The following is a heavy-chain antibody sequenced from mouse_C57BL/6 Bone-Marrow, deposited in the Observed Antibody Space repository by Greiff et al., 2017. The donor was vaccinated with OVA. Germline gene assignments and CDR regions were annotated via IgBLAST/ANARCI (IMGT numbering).Heavy chain of an antibody. J-gene: IGHJ1*03. D-gene: IGHD1-1*02. V-gene: IGHV1-81*01. CDR3: ARTMRVLRYFDV. CDR1: GYTFTSYG. Sequence: VKLQESGAELARPGASVKLSCKASGYTFTSYGISWVKQRTGQGLEWIGEIYPRSGNTYYNEKFKGKATLTADKSSSTAYMELRSLTSEDSAVYFCARTMRVLRYFDVWGTGTTVTVSS. CDR2: IYPRSGNT.